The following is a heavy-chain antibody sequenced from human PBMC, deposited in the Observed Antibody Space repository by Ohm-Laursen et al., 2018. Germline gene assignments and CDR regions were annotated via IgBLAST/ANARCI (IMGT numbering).Heavy chain of an antibody. D-gene: IGHD1-26*01. CDR3: AVSPRVKWD. CDR1: GFTFSNYW. J-gene: IGHJ4*02. V-gene: IGHV3-7*01. CDR2: IKEDGSVK. Sequence: SLRLSCAASGFTFSNYWMSWVRQAPGKGLEWVANIKEDGSVKYYADFVKGRFTISRDNAKNSLYLQMNSLRADDTAVYYCAVSPRVKWDWGQGTLVTVSS.